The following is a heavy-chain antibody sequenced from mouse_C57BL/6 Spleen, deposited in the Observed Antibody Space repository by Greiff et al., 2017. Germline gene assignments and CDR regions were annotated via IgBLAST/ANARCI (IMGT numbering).Heavy chain of an antibody. Sequence: VKQRPGQGLEWIGRIHPSDSDTNYNQKFKGKATLTVDKSSSTAYMQLSSLTSEDSAVYYCAYGSSYWYFDVWGTGTTVTVSS. J-gene: IGHJ1*03. D-gene: IGHD1-1*01. V-gene: IGHV1-74*01. CDR2: IHPSDSDT. CDR3: AYGSSYWYFDV.